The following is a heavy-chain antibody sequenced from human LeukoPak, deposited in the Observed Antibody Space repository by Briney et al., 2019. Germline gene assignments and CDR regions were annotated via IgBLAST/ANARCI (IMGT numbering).Heavy chain of an antibody. D-gene: IGHD2-2*01. CDR1: GFSFSNYA. CDR3: SKGPHSMYSTSWFDY. V-gene: IGHV3-23*01. Sequence: GGSLRLSCTASGFSFSNYAMSWVRRAPGKGLEWVSTISGSDGSTNYADSVKGRFTISRDNSENTLSLQMNSLRAEDTAIYYCSKGPHSMYSTSWFDYWRQGTLVTVPS. J-gene: IGHJ4*02. CDR2: ISGSDGST.